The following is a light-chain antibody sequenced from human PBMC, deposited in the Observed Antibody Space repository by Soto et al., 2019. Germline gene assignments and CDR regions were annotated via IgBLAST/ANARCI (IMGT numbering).Light chain of an antibody. J-gene: IGKJ4*01. CDR3: QQYGSTPLT. CDR2: GAS. Sequence: EIGLTQSPGTLSLSPGGRATLSCRASQSVSRNYVAWYQQKPGQAPRLLIYGASSRASGIPDRFSGSGSGADFTLSITRLEPGEFALYYCQQYGSTPLTFGGGTKVEIK. V-gene: IGKV3-20*01. CDR1: QSVSRNY.